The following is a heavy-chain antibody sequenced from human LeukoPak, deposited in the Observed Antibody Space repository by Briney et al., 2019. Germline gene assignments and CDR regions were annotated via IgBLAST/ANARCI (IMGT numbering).Heavy chain of an antibody. D-gene: IGHD3-22*01. CDR2: ISGSSGYT. J-gene: IGHJ3*02. V-gene: IGHV3-11*06. CDR3: ARGNVYYYDSSGPTLGDAFDI. Sequence: PGGSLRLSCAASGLTFSDYYMTWIRQAPGKGLEWVSYISGSSGYTNYADSVKGRFTISRDNARNSLYLQMNSLRAEDTAVYYCARGNVYYYDSSGPTLGDAFDIWGQGTMVTVSS. CDR1: GLTFSDYY.